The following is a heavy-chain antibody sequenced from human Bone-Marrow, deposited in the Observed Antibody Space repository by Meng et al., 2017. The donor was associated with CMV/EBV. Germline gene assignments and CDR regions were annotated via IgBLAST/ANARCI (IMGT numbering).Heavy chain of an antibody. J-gene: IGHJ6*02. CDR3: ARSSTVTTNYYYGMDV. Sequence: SETLSLTCTVSGGSISSSSYYWGWIRQPPGKGLEWIGSIYYSGSTYYNPSLKSRVTISVDTSKNQFSLKLSSVTAADTAVYYCARSSTVTTNYYYGMDVWGQGTTVTVSS. CDR1: GGSISSSSYY. D-gene: IGHD4-11*01. CDR2: IYYSGST. V-gene: IGHV4-39*01.